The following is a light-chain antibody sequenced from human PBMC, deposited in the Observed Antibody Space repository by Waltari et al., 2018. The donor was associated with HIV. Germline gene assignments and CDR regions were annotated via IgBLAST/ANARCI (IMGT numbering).Light chain of an antibody. CDR3: QQYGSSPCT. CDR1: QSVSKNY. Sequence: EIVLTQSPGTLSLSPGERATLSCRASQSVSKNYLAWYQQKSGQAPRPLIYGAASRATGIADRFRGSGSGTDFTRTISRLEPEDFAVYYCQQYGSSPCTFGPGTKVDVK. CDR2: GAA. J-gene: IGKJ3*01. V-gene: IGKV3-20*01.